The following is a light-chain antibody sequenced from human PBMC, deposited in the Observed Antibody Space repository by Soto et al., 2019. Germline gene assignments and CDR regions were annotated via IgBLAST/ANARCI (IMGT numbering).Light chain of an antibody. V-gene: IGKV3-20*01. CDR3: QQYGSAPWT. J-gene: IGKJ1*01. CDR2: AAS. CDR1: LSVASNY. Sequence: EIVLTQSPGTLPLSPGERATLSCRASLSVASNYVAWYQQKPGQAPRLLIYAASGRATGIPDRFRGRGSGTAFTLTISRLEPEDFAVYYCQQYGSAPWTFGQGTKVEIK.